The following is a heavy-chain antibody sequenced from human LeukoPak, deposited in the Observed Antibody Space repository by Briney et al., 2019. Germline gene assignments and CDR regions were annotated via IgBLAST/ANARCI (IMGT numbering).Heavy chain of an antibody. CDR2: IYYSGST. V-gene: IGHV4-39*01. D-gene: IGHD3-10*01. CDR1: GASMRGSTYY. CDR3: ARNSSYYNTGGFEY. J-gene: IGHJ4*02. Sequence: SETLSLTCTVSGASMRGSTYYWAWIRQTPGKGLEWIGSIYYSGSTHYTPSLKSRVTMSVDTSKNQFSLRVSSVTAADTAVYYCARNSSYYNTGGFEYWGQGILVTVSS.